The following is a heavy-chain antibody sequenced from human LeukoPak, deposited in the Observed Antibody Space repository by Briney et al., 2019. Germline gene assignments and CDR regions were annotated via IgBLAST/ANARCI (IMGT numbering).Heavy chain of an antibody. J-gene: IGHJ4*02. CDR2: IKQDGSEK. V-gene: IGHV3-7*03. CDR1: GFTFSSYW. CDR3: ARDLGYYYGSGSYVY. Sequence: GGSLRLSCAASGFTFSSYWMSWVRQAPGKGLEWVANIKQDGSEKYYVDSVKGRLTISRDNAKNSLYLQMNSLRAEDTAVYYCARDLGYYYGSGSYVYWGQGTLVTVSS. D-gene: IGHD3-10*01.